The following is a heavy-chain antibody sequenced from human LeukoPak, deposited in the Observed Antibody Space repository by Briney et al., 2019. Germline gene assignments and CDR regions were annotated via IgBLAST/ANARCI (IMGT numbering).Heavy chain of an antibody. D-gene: IGHD3-16*01. CDR2: IWYDGSNK. CDR1: GFTFSSYG. CDR3: ATDFWGAINY. V-gene: IGHV3-33*01. J-gene: IGHJ4*02. Sequence: PGRSLRLSCAASGFTFSSYGMHWVRQAPGKGLEWVAVIWYDGSNKYYADSVKGRFTISRDNSKNTLYLQMNSLRAEDTAVYYCATDFWGAINYWGQGTLVTVSS.